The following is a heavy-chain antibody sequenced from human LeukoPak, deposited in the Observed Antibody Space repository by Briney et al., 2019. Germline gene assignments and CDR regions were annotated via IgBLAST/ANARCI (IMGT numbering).Heavy chain of an antibody. CDR3: AKWGDYDVLTGYYVSDY. D-gene: IGHD3-9*01. CDR1: GFTFSNYA. J-gene: IGHJ4*02. CDR2: ITGSSGNT. Sequence: GASPRLSCAASGFTFSNYAMSWVRQAPGKGLEWVSAITGSSGNTYYADSVKGRFTISRDNSKNTVFLQMNSLRAEDTAVYYCAKWGDYDVLTGYYVSDYWGQGTLVTVSS. V-gene: IGHV3-23*01.